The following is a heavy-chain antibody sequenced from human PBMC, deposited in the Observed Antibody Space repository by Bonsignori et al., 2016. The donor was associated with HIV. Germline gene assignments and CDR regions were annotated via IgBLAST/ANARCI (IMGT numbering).Heavy chain of an antibody. CDR1: GGSISSGGYS. J-gene: IGHJ4*02. Sequence: QLQLQESGSGLVKPSQTLSLTCAVSGGSISSGGYSWTWIRQPPGKGLEWIGYIYYSGTTYYNPSLKSRVTISVDRSKNQFXLKLSSVTAADTAVYYCARDRHTYGSGSFDSWGQGTLVTVSS. V-gene: IGHV4-30-2*01. CDR2: IYYSGTT. D-gene: IGHD3-10*01. CDR3: ARDRHTYGSGSFDS.